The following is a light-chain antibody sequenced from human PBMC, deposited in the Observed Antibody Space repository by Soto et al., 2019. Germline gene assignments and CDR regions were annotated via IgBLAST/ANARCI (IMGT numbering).Light chain of an antibody. V-gene: IGLV2-14*01. CDR2: EVS. CDR3: SLYTSSSPYV. CDR1: SSDVGGYNY. Sequence: QSVLTQPASVSGSPGQSITISCTGTSSDVGGYNYVSWYQQHPGKAPKLMIHEVSNRPSGVSNRFSGSKSGNTASLTISGLQAEDEADYSCSLYTSSSPYVFGTGTKVTVL. J-gene: IGLJ1*01.